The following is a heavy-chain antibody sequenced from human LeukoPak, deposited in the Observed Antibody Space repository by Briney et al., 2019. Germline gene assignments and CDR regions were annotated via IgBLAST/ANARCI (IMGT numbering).Heavy chain of an antibody. CDR1: GYTFTGYY. Sequence: VASVKVSCKASGYTFTGYYVHWVRQAPGQGLEWMGWINPNSGGTNYAQKFHGRVTMTRDTSISTAYMELRRLRSDDTAVYYCARGAHYHDSSQGYDYWGQGTLVTVSS. CDR2: INPNSGGT. V-gene: IGHV1-2*02. D-gene: IGHD3-22*01. J-gene: IGHJ4*02. CDR3: ARGAHYHDSSQGYDY.